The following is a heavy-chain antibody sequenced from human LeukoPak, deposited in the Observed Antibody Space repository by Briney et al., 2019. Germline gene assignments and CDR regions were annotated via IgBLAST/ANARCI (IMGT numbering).Heavy chain of an antibody. J-gene: IGHJ4*02. CDR1: GGSSSSYY. CDR3: ARDSGSYGTDY. Sequence: KPSETLSLTCTVSGGSSSSYYWSWIRQPPGKGLEWIGYIYCSGSTNYNPSLKSRVTISLDMSKNQFSLKLSSVTAADTAFYYCARDSGSYGTDYWGQGTLVTVSS. CDR2: IYCSGST. V-gene: IGHV4-59*01. D-gene: IGHD1-26*01.